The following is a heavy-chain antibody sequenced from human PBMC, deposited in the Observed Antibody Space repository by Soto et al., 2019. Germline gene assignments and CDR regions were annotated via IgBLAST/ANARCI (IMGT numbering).Heavy chain of an antibody. D-gene: IGHD5-18*01. Sequence: HPGGSLRLSCAASGFTFSSYGMHWVRQAPGKGLEWVAVISYDGSNKYYADSVKGRFTISRDNSKNTLYLQMNSLRAEDTAVYYCAKEGEAMVLIYYYGMDVWGQGTTVTVSS. CDR2: ISYDGSNK. V-gene: IGHV3-30*18. CDR3: AKEGEAMVLIYYYGMDV. J-gene: IGHJ6*02. CDR1: GFTFSSYG.